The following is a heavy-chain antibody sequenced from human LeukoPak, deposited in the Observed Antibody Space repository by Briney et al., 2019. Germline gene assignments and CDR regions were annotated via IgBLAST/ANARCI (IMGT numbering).Heavy chain of an antibody. Sequence: GGSLRLPCAASGFTFSNYAMNWVRQAPGKGLEWVSAISGSSGNTYYADSVKGRFTISRDNSKNTLYLQMNSLRAEDTALYYCAKPAKTDYADYWGQGTLVTVSS. CDR3: AKPAKTDYADY. CDR2: ISGSSGNT. CDR1: GFTFSNYA. D-gene: IGHD1-14*01. J-gene: IGHJ4*02. V-gene: IGHV3-23*01.